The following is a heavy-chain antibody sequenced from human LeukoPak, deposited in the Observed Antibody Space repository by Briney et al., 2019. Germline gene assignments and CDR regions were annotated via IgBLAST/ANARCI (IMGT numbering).Heavy chain of an antibody. CDR2: IYYSGST. Sequence: PSETLSLTCTVSGGSISSYYWSWIRQPPGKGLEWIGYIYYSGSTNYNPSLKSRVTISVDTSKNQFSLKLGSVTAADTAVYYCARAHPYYYDSSGYYYFDYWGQGTLVTVSS. J-gene: IGHJ4*02. CDR1: GGSISSYY. CDR3: ARAHPYYYDSSGYYYFDY. D-gene: IGHD3-22*01. V-gene: IGHV4-59*01.